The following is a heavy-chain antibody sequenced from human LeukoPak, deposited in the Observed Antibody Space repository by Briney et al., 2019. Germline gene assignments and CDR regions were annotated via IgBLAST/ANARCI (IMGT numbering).Heavy chain of an antibody. CDR1: GYTFTSYD. CDR3: AKSVRYYDILTGPILFDP. J-gene: IGHJ5*02. CDR2: MNPNSGNT. V-gene: IGHV1-8*01. D-gene: IGHD3-9*01. Sequence: GASVKVSCKASGYTFTSYDINWVRQATGQGLEWMGWMNPNSGNTGYAQKFQGRVTMTRNTSISTAYMELSSLRSEDTAVYYCAKSVRYYDILTGPILFDPWGQGTLVTVSS.